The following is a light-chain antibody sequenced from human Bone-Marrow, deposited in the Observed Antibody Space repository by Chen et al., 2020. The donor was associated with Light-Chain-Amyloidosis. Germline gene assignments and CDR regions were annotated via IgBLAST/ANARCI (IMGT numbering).Light chain of an antibody. CDR1: QRVNTN. Sequence: EVVVTQWGGTLFGSPGERVTRACRASQRVNTNLAWYPQKPGQAPRLLIYGVSTRAAGIPARVRGSGSDTDFTLTISSLQSEDFAVYHCQQYNDWPPYTFGQGTKLEIK. CDR2: GVS. V-gene: IGKV3-15*01. CDR3: QQYNDWPPYT. J-gene: IGKJ2*01.